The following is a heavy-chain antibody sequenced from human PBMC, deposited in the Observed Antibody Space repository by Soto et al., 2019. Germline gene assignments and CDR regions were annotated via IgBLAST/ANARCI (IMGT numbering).Heavy chain of an antibody. CDR1: GYTFTSYA. Sequence: ASVKVSCTASGYTFTSYAMHWVRQAPGHRLEWMGWINAGNGNTKYSQKFQGRVTITRDTSASTAYMELSSLRSEDTAVYYCARIAARGDYYDYYGMDVWGQGTTVTVSS. D-gene: IGHD6-6*01. J-gene: IGHJ6*02. V-gene: IGHV1-3*01. CDR2: INAGNGNT. CDR3: ARIAARGDYYDYYGMDV.